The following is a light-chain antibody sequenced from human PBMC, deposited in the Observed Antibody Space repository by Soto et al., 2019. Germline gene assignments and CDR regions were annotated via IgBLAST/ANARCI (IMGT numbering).Light chain of an antibody. CDR2: DAS. CDR3: HQRSNGVT. Sequence: EIVLTQSPATLSLSPGERATLSCRASQSVSSYLAWYQQKPGQAPRLLIYDASNRATGIPARFSGSGSGTDFTLTSSSLEPDDFSVYYCHQRSNGVTFGPGTKVDIK. J-gene: IGKJ3*01. V-gene: IGKV3-11*01. CDR1: QSVSSY.